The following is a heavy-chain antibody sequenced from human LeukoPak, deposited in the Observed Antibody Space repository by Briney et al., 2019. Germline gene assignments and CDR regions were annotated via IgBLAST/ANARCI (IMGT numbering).Heavy chain of an antibody. CDR2: IYYSGST. J-gene: IGHJ3*02. CDR1: GGSISSSSYY. D-gene: IGHD1-26*01. CDR3: ARPPIRSGSFRFHDAFDI. V-gene: IGHV4-39*01. Sequence: PSETLSLTCTVSGGSISSSSYYWGWIRQPPGKGLEWIGSIYYSGSTYYNPSLKSRVTVSVDTSKNQFSLKLSSVTAADTAVYYCARPPIRSGSFRFHDAFDIWGQGTMVTVSS.